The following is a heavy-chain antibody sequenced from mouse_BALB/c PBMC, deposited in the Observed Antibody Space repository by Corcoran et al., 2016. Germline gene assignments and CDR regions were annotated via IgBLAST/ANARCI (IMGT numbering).Heavy chain of an antibody. CDR3: ARFYYGSAMDY. Sequence: QIQLVQSGPELKKPRETVKISCKASGYTFTNYGMNWVKQAPGKGLKWMGWINTYTGEPTYADDFKGRFAFSLETSASTAYLQINNLKNEDMATYFCARFYYGSAMDYWGQGTSVTVSS. J-gene: IGHJ4*01. CDR1: GYTFTNYG. V-gene: IGHV9-1*02. CDR2: INTYTGEP. D-gene: IGHD1-1*01.